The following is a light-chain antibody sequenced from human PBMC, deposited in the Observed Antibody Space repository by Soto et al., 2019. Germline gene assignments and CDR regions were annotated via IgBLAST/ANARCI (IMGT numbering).Light chain of an antibody. V-gene: IGKV3-15*01. CDR3: QQYNTWPPIA. CDR2: GAS. Sequence: EIVMTQSPATLSVSPAERFTLSCRASQSVRSNVAWYQQKPGQAPRLLIYGASTRATGLPARFSGSGSGTDFNLTISSLQSEDFAVYYCQQYNTWPPIAFGQGTRLEIK. J-gene: IGKJ5*01. CDR1: QSVRSN.